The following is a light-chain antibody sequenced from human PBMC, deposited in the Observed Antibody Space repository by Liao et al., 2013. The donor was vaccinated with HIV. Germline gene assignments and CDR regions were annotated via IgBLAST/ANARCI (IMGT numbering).Light chain of an antibody. J-gene: IGLJ2*01. CDR3: QSTDSSGTVV. Sequence: SYELTQPPSVSVAPGKTAAVTCGGSDIGSKSVHWYQQKPGQAPVMVIYKDSERPSGIPERFSGSISGTTVTLTISGVQAEDEADYYCQSTDSSGTVVFGGGTKLTVL. CDR1: DIGSKS. CDR2: KDS. V-gene: IGLV3-25*03.